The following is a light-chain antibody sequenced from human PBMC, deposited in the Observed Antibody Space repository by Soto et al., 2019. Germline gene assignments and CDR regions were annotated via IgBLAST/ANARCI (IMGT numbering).Light chain of an antibody. CDR2: GNN. CDR3: SSYTSSSLYV. J-gene: IGLJ1*01. Sequence: QSVLTQPPSVSGAPGQSVTISCTGNNSNIGAGFNVHWYQHVLGRAPKLLIYGNNNRPSGVPDRFSGSRSATSASLAITGLQPEDEADYYCSSYTSSSLYVFGTGTKVTVL. CDR1: NSNIGAGFN. V-gene: IGLV1-40*01.